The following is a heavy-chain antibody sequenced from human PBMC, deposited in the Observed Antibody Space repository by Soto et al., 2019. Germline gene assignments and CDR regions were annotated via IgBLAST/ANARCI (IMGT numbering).Heavy chain of an antibody. CDR2: IKSKTDGGTA. V-gene: IGHV3-15*07. Sequence: EVQLVESGGGLVKPGGSLRLSCAASGFTFSNAWMNWVRQAPGKGLEWVGRIKSKTDGGTADYAAPVKGRFTILRDDSNTTLYLQMDSLITEDTAVYYCTTQNCSGGSCYSGYYYYGLDVWGQGTTVSVSS. D-gene: IGHD2-15*01. CDR3: TTQNCSGGSCYSGYYYYGLDV. CDR1: GFTFSNAW. J-gene: IGHJ6*02.